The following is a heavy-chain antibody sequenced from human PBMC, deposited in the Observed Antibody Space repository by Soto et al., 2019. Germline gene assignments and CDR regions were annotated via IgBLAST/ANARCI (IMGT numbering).Heavy chain of an antibody. CDR3: AKGPNVDTTLVFFYY. Sequence: EQLVESGGGVVQPGGSLRLSCVTSGFTFSAYDMHWVRQAPGKGLEWVAVISEGGSEKYYVDSVKGRFTISRDDSKSTVYLEMNSLRVEDTAVYYFAKGPNVDTTLVFFYYWGQGTLVTVSS. CDR2: ISEGGSEK. CDR1: GFTFSAYD. D-gene: IGHD5-18*01. J-gene: IGHJ4*02. V-gene: IGHV3-30*18.